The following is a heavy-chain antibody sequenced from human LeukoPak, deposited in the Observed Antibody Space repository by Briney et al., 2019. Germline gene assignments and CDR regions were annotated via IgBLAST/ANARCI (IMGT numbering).Heavy chain of an antibody. Sequence: GGSLRLSCAASGFTFSSYSMNWVRQAPGKGLEWVSSISSSSSYIYYADSVKGRFTISRDNAKSSLYLQTNSLRAEDTAVYYCAADPGYYFDYWGQGTLVTVSS. D-gene: IGHD1-14*01. CDR1: GFTFSSYS. CDR3: AADPGYYFDY. J-gene: IGHJ4*02. CDR2: ISSSSSYI. V-gene: IGHV3-21*06.